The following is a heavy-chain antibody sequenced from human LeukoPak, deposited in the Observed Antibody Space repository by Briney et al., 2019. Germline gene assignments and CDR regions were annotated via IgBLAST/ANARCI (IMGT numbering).Heavy chain of an antibody. D-gene: IGHD3-10*01. J-gene: IGHJ4*02. CDR1: GYTFTSYG. V-gene: IGHV1-18*01. Sequence: ASVTVSCKASGYTFTSYGISWVLQAAGQGLEWMGWISAYNGNTNYAQKLQGRVPMTTDTSTSTAYMELRSLRPEDTAVYYCARGDYYGSGSYSFLGYFDYWGQGTLVTVSS. CDR3: ARGDYYGSGSYSFLGYFDY. CDR2: ISAYNGNT.